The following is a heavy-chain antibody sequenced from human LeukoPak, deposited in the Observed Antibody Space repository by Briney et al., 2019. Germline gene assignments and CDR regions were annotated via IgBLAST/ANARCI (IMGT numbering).Heavy chain of an antibody. CDR2: FDPEVGET. CDR3: ATAPLYCSGGSCYSRGGFYYYYYGMDV. Sequence: SVKVSCKVSGYTLTELSMHWVRQAPGKGLGWMVDFDPEVGETIYAQKFQGRVTMTEDTSTDTAYMEQSSLRSEDTAVYYCATAPLYCSGGSCYSRGGFYYYYYGMDVWGQGTTVTVSS. J-gene: IGHJ6*02. D-gene: IGHD2-15*01. V-gene: IGHV1-24*01. CDR1: GYTLTELS.